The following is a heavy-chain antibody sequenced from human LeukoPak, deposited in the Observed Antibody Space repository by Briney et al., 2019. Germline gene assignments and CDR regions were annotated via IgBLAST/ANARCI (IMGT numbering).Heavy chain of an antibody. D-gene: IGHD6-19*01. V-gene: IGHV3-23*01. CDR2: ISGSGGNT. CDR1: GFTFSSYG. Sequence: GGSLRLSCAASGFTFSSYGMHWVRQAPGKGLEWVSGISGSGGNTYYADSVKGRFTISRDNSKNTLYLQMNSLRAEDTAVYYCAKDGVVSGTMGRLHYWGQGTLVTVSS. CDR3: AKDGVVSGTMGRLHY. J-gene: IGHJ4*02.